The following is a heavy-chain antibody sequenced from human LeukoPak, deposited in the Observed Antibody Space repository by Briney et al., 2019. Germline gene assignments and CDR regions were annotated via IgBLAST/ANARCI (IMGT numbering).Heavy chain of an antibody. J-gene: IGHJ4*02. CDR1: GYTFTSYG. CDR3: ARGPRNYYDSSGYYPLDY. Sequence: ASVKVSCKASGYTFTSYGISWVRQAPGQGLEWMGWISAYNGNTNYAQKLQGRVTMTTDTSTSTAYMELSSLRSEDMAVYYCARGPRNYYDSSGYYPLDYWGQGTLVTVSS. V-gene: IGHV1-18*03. CDR2: ISAYNGNT. D-gene: IGHD3-22*01.